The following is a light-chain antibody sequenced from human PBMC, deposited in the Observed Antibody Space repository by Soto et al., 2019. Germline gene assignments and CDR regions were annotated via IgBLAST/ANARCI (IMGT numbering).Light chain of an antibody. J-gene: IGLJ3*02. CDR3: QSYDSSLNGGV. Sequence: QSVLTQPPSVSGAPGQRATISGTGSSSKIGAGYDVHWYQQLPGTAPKLLILGNSNRPSGVPGRFSGSKSGTSASLDITGLQAEDEADYYCQSYDSSLNGGVFGGGTKLTVL. V-gene: IGLV1-40*01. CDR2: GNS. CDR1: SSKIGAGYD.